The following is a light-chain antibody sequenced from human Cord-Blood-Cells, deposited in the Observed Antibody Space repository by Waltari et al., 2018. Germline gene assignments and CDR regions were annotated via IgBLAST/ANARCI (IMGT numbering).Light chain of an antibody. V-gene: IGLV1-47*01. CDR3: AAWDDSLSGWV. J-gene: IGLJ3*02. Sequence: QSVLTQPPSASATPGPRVTLSCSGRSSNIGSNSVYWYQQLPGTAPKLLIYRNNQRPSGVPDRFSGSKSGTSASLAISGLRSEDEADYYCAAWDDSLSGWVFGGGTKLTVL. CDR2: RNN. CDR1: SSNIGSNS.